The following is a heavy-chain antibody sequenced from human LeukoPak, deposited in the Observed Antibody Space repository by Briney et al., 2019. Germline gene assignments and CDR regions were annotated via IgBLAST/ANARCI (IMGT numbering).Heavy chain of an antibody. Sequence: GGSLRLSCAASGFTFSSYAMCWVRQAPGKGLEWVSLIYTGGSTYHADSVKGRFTISRDNSKNTLYLQMNNLRAEDTAVYYCAAVYGSGSFYYYYGMDVWGQGITVTVSS. J-gene: IGHJ6*02. D-gene: IGHD3-10*01. V-gene: IGHV3-66*01. CDR2: IYTGGST. CDR3: AAVYGSGSFYYYYGMDV. CDR1: GFTFSSYA.